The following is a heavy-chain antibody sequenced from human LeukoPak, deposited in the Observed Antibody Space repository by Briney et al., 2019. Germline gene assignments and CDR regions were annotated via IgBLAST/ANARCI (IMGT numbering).Heavy chain of an antibody. D-gene: IGHD3-22*01. CDR1: GYSFTSYW. V-gene: IGHV5-51*01. CDR3: ARQPYYYDSSGYYTHDAFDI. J-gene: IGHJ3*02. Sequence: GESLKISCNGSGYSFTSYWIGWVRQMPGKGLEWMGIIYPGDSDTGYSPSFQGQVTISADKSISTAYLQWSSLKASDTAMYYCARQPYYYDSSGYYTHDAFDIWGQGTMVTVSS. CDR2: IYPGDSDT.